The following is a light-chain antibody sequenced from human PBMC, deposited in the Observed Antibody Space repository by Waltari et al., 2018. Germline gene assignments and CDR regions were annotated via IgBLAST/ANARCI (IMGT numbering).Light chain of an antibody. V-gene: IGLV2-14*01. J-gene: IGLJ2*01. CDR2: DVS. Sequence: SALTQPDSVSGSPAQSITISCTGVSSDVGGYAYVSCYQQHPGKAPKVIIYDVSNRPSGVSNRFSGSKSGSSASLTISGLQAEDEADYYCSSYTSSTTGIFGGGTKLTVL. CDR3: SSYTSSTTGI. CDR1: SSDVGGYAY.